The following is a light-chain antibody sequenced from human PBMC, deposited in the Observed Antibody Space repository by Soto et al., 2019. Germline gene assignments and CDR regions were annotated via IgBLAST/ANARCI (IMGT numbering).Light chain of an antibody. V-gene: IGKV3-15*01. CDR3: QQYGSSGT. CDR2: DAS. J-gene: IGKJ1*01. CDR1: QSVRSN. Sequence: EKVMTQSPATLSVSPGERATVSCRASQSVRSNLAWYQQKPGQPPRLLIYDASTRATGIPSRFSGSGCGTEFTLTTTRLEPEDFAVYYCQQYGSSGTLGQGTKV.